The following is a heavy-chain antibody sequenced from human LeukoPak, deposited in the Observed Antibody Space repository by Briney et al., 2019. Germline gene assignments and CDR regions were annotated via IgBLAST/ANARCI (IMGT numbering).Heavy chain of an antibody. Sequence: SVKVSCKASGGTFSSYAISWVRQAPGQGLEWMGRIIPILGIANYAQKFQGRVTITADKSTSTAYVELSSLRSEDTAVYYCASSSRDGYNWRYWGQGTLVTVSS. D-gene: IGHD5-24*01. CDR3: ASSSRDGYNWRY. J-gene: IGHJ4*02. CDR1: GGTFSSYA. V-gene: IGHV1-69*04. CDR2: IIPILGIA.